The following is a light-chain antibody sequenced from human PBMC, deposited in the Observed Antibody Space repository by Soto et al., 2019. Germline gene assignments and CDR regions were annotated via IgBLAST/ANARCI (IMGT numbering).Light chain of an antibody. J-gene: IGKJ1*01. Sequence: EIVLTQSPATLSLSPGERATLSCRASQSIRNYLAWYQQKPGQAPRLLIYGASNRATGIPDRFSGSGSGTDFTLTISDVQPEDFALYYCHQRQSWPRTFGQGTKVDIK. V-gene: IGKV3-11*01. CDR1: QSIRNY. CDR2: GAS. CDR3: HQRQSWPRT.